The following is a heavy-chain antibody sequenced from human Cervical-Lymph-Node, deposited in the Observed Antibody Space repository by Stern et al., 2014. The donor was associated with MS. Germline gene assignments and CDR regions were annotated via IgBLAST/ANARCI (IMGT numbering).Heavy chain of an antibody. CDR1: GYTFTSYY. CDR3: ATMVGATDDVFDY. CDR2: INPSGGST. D-gene: IGHD1-26*01. J-gene: IGHJ4*02. V-gene: IGHV1-46*01. Sequence: VQLVESGAEVKKPGASVKVSCKASGYTFTSYYMHWVRQAPGQGLEWMGIINPSGGSTSYAQKFQGRVTMTSDTSTSTVYMELSSLRSEDTAVYYCATMVGATDDVFDYWGQGTLVTVSS.